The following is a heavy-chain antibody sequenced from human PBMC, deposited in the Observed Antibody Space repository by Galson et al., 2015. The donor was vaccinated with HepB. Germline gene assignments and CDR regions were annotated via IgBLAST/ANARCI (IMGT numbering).Heavy chain of an antibody. V-gene: IGHV6-1*01. Sequence: CAISGDSVSSNRAAWNWIRQSPSRGLEWLGRTYYRSKWYNDYAVSVKSRITINPDTSKNQFSLQLNSVTPEDTAVYYCARDPIGEYHSSSWSGPFNWFDPWGQGTLVTVSS. J-gene: IGHJ5*02. CDR2: TYYRSKWYN. D-gene: IGHD6-13*01. CDR1: GDSVSSNRAA. CDR3: ARDPIGEYHSSSWSGPFNWFDP.